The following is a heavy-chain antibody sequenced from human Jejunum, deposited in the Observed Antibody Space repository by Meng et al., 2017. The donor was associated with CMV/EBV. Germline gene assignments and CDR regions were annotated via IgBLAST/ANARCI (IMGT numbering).Heavy chain of an antibody. CDR2: SREKVKSNQK. Sequence: FTFSDHEMDGIRKATGKGMEGVARSREKVKSNQKEQDAYVKGRYTISRDDLENSLYLQMNSLKTEDTAVYYCARDSMKGGGFDYWGQGTLVTVSS. V-gene: IGHV3-72*01. D-gene: IGHD3-10*01. J-gene: IGHJ4*02. CDR1: FTFSDHE. CDR3: ARDSMKGGGFDY.